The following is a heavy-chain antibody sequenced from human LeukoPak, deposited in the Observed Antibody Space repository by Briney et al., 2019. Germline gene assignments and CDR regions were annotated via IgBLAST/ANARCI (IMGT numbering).Heavy chain of an antibody. D-gene: IGHD6-19*01. Sequence: SETLSLTCTVSGGSVSNHYWSWIRQPAGKGLEWIGRIYASGSTNYNPSLKSRVSMSVELAKNHFSLALNAVTAADTAVYYCARVGGWFDAFDIWGQGTMVTVSS. CDR2: IYASGST. CDR1: GGSVSNHY. V-gene: IGHV4-4*07. J-gene: IGHJ3*02. CDR3: ARVGGWFDAFDI.